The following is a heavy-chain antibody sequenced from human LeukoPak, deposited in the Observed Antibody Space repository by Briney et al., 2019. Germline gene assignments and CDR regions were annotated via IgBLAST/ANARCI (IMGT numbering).Heavy chain of an antibody. J-gene: IGHJ4*02. D-gene: IGHD3-10*01. CDR3: ARDRVRDGGGLGY. Sequence: GGSLRLSCAASGFILSGYEMNWVRQAPGKGLEWVSFISSSGDTIYYADSVKGRFTISRDNSKNTLYLQMNSLRAEDTAVYYCARDRVRDGGGLGYWGQGTLVTVSS. V-gene: IGHV3-48*03. CDR1: GFILSGYE. CDR2: ISSSGDTI.